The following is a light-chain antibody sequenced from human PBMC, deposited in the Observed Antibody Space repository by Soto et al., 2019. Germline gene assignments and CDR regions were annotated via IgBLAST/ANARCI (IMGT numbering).Light chain of an antibody. CDR2: GAS. J-gene: IGKJ5*01. CDR3: QQYNNWLIT. Sequence: EIVMTQSPATLSVSPGERATLSCRASQSVSSNLAWYQQKPGQAPRLLIYGASTRATGIPARFRGSGSGTEFTLTISSLQSEDFAVYYCQQYNNWLITFGQGTRLEIQ. CDR1: QSVSSN. V-gene: IGKV3-15*01.